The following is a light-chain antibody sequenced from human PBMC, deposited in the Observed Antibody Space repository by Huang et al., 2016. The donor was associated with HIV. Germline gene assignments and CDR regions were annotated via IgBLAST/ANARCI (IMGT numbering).Light chain of an antibody. CDR2: SAS. Sequence: DILLTQSPSSLSASVGVRVTITCRASQNINTYLNRYQQKPGKAPNLIIHSASTLQSGVPSRFSGSGSGTDFTLTVNSLQPEDSATYYCQQGYSALITFGQGTRL. CDR3: QQGYSALIT. V-gene: IGKV1-39*01. CDR1: QNINTY. J-gene: IGKJ5*01.